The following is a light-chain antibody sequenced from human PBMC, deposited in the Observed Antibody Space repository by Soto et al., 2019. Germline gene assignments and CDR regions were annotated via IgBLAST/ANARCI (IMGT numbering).Light chain of an antibody. CDR1: QDIGVR. J-gene: IGKJ1*01. CDR2: SAF. CDR3: LQVYKFPRA. V-gene: IGKV1-12*01. Sequence: DIQMTQSPSLVSASIGDRVTITCRASQDIGVRVAWFQQKPGKAPKYLIQSAFILESGVPSTFSGSGAGTKFTLTINRLHPEDFATYYCLQVYKFPRAVGQGTKVDIK.